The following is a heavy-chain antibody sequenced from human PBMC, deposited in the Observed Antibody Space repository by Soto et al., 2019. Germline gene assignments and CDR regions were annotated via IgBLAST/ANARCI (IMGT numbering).Heavy chain of an antibody. CDR3: AREERMTGYDFDY. CDR2: IWYDGSNK. Sequence: QVQLVESGGGVVQPGRSLRLSCAASGFTFSRYGMHWVRQAPGKGLEWVAVIWYDGSNKYYADSVKGRFTISRDNSKNTLYLQMNSLRAEDTAVYYCAREERMTGYDFDYWGQGTLVTVSS. V-gene: IGHV3-33*01. J-gene: IGHJ4*02. D-gene: IGHD3-9*01. CDR1: GFTFSRYG.